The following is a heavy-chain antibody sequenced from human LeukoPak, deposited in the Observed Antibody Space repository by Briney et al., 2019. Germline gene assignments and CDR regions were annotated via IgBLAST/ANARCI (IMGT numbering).Heavy chain of an antibody. CDR2: IYYSGST. Sequence: PSETLSLTCTVSGYSISSGYYWGWIRQPPGKGLEWIGSIYYSGSTYYNPSLKSRVTISVDTSKNQFSLKLSSVTAADTAVYYCARDGGIAAAGNVFYYYYYMDVWGEGTTVTVSS. J-gene: IGHJ6*03. CDR1: GYSISSGYY. V-gene: IGHV4-38-2*02. D-gene: IGHD6-13*01. CDR3: ARDGGIAAAGNVFYYYYYMDV.